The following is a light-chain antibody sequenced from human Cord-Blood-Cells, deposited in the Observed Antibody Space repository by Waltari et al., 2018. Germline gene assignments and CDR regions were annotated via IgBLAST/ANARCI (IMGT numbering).Light chain of an antibody. V-gene: IGLV2-14*01. J-gene: IGLJ1*01. CDR1: SSNVGGSYH. CDR3: SSYTSSSTYV. CDR2: DVS. Sequence: QSALTQPAPVSGSPGQSLTITCTGTSSNVGGSYHVSWYQQHPGKAPKLMIYDVSNRPSGVSNRFSGSKSGNTASLTISGLQAEDEADYYCSSYTSSSTYVFGTGTKVTVL.